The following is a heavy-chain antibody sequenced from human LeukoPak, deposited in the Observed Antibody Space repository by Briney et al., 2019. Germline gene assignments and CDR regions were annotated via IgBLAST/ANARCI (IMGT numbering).Heavy chain of an antibody. V-gene: IGHV4-30-4*08. CDR1: GGSISSGDYY. CDR2: IYYSGST. CDR3: ARDLSNWNRLDV. J-gene: IGHJ6*04. D-gene: IGHD1/OR15-1a*01. Sequence: KTSETLSLTCTVSGGSISSGDYYWSWIRQPPGKGLEWIGYIYYSGSTYYNPSLKSRVTISVDTSKNQFSLKLSSVTAADTAVYYCARDLSNWNRLDVWGKGTTVTVSS.